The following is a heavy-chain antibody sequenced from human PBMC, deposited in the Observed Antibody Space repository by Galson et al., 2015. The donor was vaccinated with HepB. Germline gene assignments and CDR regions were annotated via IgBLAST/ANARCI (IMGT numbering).Heavy chain of an antibody. Sequence: PALVKPTQTLTLTCTVSGFSLSNARMGVSWIRQPPGKALEWLAHIFSNDEKSYSTSLKSRLTISKDTSKSQVVLTMTNMDPVDTATYYCARVYCSGGSCYSDYWGQGTLVTVSS. CDR1: GFSLSNARMG. CDR2: IFSNDEK. V-gene: IGHV2-26*01. D-gene: IGHD2-15*01. CDR3: ARVYCSGGSCYSDY. J-gene: IGHJ4*02.